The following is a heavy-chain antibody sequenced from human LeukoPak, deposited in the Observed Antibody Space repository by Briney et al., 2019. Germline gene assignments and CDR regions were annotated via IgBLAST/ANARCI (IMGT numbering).Heavy chain of an antibody. CDR3: ARAPLTLWFGTGHGYYFHY. CDR1: GGSLSSSNW. V-gene: IGHV4-4*02. Sequence: PSETLSLTCAVSGGSLSSSNWWSGGRQPPGKGLEWSGEIYHSGSTNYNPSLKCPVTISVDKSKNPFSLKLSSVTAAGTAVYYCARAPLTLWFGTGHGYYFHYWGQGTLVTVSS. D-gene: IGHD3-10*01. J-gene: IGHJ4*02. CDR2: IYHSGST.